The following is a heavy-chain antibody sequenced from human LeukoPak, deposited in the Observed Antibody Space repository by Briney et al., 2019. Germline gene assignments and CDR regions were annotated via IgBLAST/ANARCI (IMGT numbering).Heavy chain of an antibody. D-gene: IGHD6-13*01. J-gene: IGHJ5*02. CDR1: VGTFSSLT. Sequence: ASVKVSCKASVGTFSSLTTNWVRQARGQGLEWMGGIIPIFNTPHYAQTFQGRVTITADDSTSTAYMELNSLRSEDTAVYYCARDEQDSSSWYARWFDPWGQGTLVTVSS. CDR3: ARDEQDSSSWYARWFDP. CDR2: IIPIFNTP. V-gene: IGHV1-69*01.